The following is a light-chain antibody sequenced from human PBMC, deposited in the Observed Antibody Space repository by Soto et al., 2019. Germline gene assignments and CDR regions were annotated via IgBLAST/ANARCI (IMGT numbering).Light chain of an antibody. CDR3: QQYNTFPWT. J-gene: IGKJ1*01. CDR2: KAS. V-gene: IGKV1-5*03. CDR1: QSISSW. Sequence: DIQVTQSPSTLSASVGDRVTITCRPSQSISSWLAWYQQKPGKAPKALIYKASSLESGFPSRFSGSESGTEFTLTISSLQPDDFATYYCQQYNTFPWTFGQGTKVEVK.